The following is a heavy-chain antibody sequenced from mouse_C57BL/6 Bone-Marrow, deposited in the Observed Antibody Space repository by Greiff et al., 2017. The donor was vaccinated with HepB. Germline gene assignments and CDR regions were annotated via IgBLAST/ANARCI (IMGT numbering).Heavy chain of an antibody. V-gene: IGHV5-9*01. J-gene: IGHJ2*01. CDR1: GFTFSSYT. Sequence: EVQLVESGGGLVKPGGSLKLSCAASGFTFSSYTMSWVRPTPEKRLEWVATISGGGGNTYYPDSVKGRFTISRDNAKNTLYLQMSSLRSEDTALYYCARRDPYFDYWGQGTTLTVSS. CDR3: ARRDPYFDY. CDR2: ISGGGGNT.